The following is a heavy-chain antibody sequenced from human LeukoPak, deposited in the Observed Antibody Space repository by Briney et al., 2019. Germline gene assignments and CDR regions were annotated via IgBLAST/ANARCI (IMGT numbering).Heavy chain of an antibody. CDR3: ASKRGYSYGLDY. Sequence: ASVKVSCKASGGTFSSYAISWVRQALGQGLEWMGGIIPIFGTANYAQKFQGRVTITADESTSTGYMELSSLRSEDTAVYYCASKRGYSYGLDYWGQGTLVTVSS. V-gene: IGHV1-69*13. D-gene: IGHD5-18*01. CDR1: GGTFSSYA. CDR2: IIPIFGTA. J-gene: IGHJ4*02.